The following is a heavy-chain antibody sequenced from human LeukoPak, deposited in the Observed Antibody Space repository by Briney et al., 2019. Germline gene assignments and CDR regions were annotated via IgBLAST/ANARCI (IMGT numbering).Heavy chain of an antibody. CDR3: ARDKGPMPPGIYYYYGMDV. CDR2: ISAYNGNT. D-gene: IGHD2-2*01. V-gene: IGHV1-18*01. Sequence: GASVKVSCKASGYTFTSYGISWVRQAPGQGLEWMGWISAYNGNTNYAQKLQGRVTMTTDTSTSTAYMELRSLRSDDTAVYYCARDKGPMPPGIYYYYGMDVWGQGTTVTVSS. J-gene: IGHJ6*02. CDR1: GYTFTSYG.